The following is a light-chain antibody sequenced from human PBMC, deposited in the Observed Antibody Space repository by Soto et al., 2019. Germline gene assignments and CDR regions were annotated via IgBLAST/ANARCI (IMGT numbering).Light chain of an antibody. CDR2: GAS. J-gene: IGKJ1*01. CDR3: QQHGSSLTWT. Sequence: VLTQSPATVSVSPGERATLSCRAGQTVGVRLAWYQHKPGQAPRLLIYGASSRAAGVPDRFSGSGSGTDFTLTISGLEPEDFAVYYCQQHGSSLTWTFGQGTKVDNK. V-gene: IGKV3-20*01. CDR1: QTVGVR.